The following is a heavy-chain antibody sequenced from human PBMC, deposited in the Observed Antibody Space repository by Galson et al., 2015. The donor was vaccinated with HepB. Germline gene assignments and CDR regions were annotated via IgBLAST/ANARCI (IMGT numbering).Heavy chain of an antibody. V-gene: IGHV3-23*01. D-gene: IGHD6-13*01. CDR1: GLIFSEYS. CDR3: AKSVRIASGRYYFDY. Sequence: SLRLSCAASGLIFSEYSMHWVRQAPGKGLEWVSVIIGSGDSTYYAGSVKGRFTISRDNSKNTLYLQMNSLRDEDTAIYYCAKSVRIASGRYYFDYWGQGTLITVSS. J-gene: IGHJ4*02. CDR2: IIGSGDST.